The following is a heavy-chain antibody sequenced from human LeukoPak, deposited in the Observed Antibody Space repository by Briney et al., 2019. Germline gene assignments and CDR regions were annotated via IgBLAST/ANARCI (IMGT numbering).Heavy chain of an antibody. V-gene: IGHV3-48*02. CDR1: GFTFNTYS. Sequence: PGGSLRLSCAASGFTFNTYSMNWDRQAPGKGLEWVSYISSGSSTIYYADSVKGRFTISRDNAKNSLYLQMNSLRDEDTAVYYCARGNWAFDYWGQGTLVTVSS. J-gene: IGHJ4*02. D-gene: IGHD7-27*01. CDR2: ISSGSSTI. CDR3: ARGNWAFDY.